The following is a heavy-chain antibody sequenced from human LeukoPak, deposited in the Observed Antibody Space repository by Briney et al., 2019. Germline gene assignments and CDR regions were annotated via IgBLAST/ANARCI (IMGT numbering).Heavy chain of an antibody. J-gene: IGHJ4*02. CDR3: ARGRLLWFGELGFDY. CDR1: GGSISSYY. D-gene: IGHD3-10*01. CDR2: IYYSGST. Sequence: SETLSLTCTVSGGSISSYYWSWIRQPPGKGLEWIGYIYYSGSTNYNPSLKSRVTISVDTSKNQFSLKLSSVTAADTAVYYCARGRLLWFGELGFDYWGQGTLVTVSS. V-gene: IGHV4-59*12.